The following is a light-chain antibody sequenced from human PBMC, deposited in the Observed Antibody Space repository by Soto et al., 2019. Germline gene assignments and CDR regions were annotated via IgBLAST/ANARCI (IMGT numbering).Light chain of an antibody. Sequence: ELTQPLSVSVALGQTASITCGGNNIGSKNLHWYQQKPGQAPLLVIYMNTNRPSGIPERFSGSKSGNTATLTISRAQAGDEADYYCQIWDSSTSVVFGGGTKLTVL. J-gene: IGLJ2*01. V-gene: IGLV3-9*01. CDR2: MNT. CDR3: QIWDSSTSVV. CDR1: NIGSKN.